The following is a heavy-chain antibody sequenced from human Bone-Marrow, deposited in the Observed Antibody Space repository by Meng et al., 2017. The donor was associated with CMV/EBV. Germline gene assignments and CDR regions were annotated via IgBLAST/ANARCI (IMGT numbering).Heavy chain of an antibody. Sequence: SETLSLTCAVYGGSFSGYYWSWIRQPPGKGLEWIGEINHSGSTNYNPSLKSRVTISVDTSKNQFSLKLSSVTAADTAVYYCARGGSYYLYYYYYGMDVWGQGTTVTVYS. CDR3: ARGGSYYLYYYYYGMDV. CDR2: INHSGST. V-gene: IGHV4-34*01. J-gene: IGHJ6*02. D-gene: IGHD1-26*01. CDR1: GGSFSGYY.